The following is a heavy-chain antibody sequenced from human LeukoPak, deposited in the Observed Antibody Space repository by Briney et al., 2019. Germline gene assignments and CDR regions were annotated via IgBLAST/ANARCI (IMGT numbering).Heavy chain of an antibody. J-gene: IGHJ6*03. V-gene: IGHV3-7*01. D-gene: IGHD6-13*01. CDR2: IQQDGSEK. CDR3: AKDIVAAGTSVGYMDG. CDR1: GFTFSDYY. Sequence: PGGSLRLSCVASGFTFSDYYMSWVRQPPGKGLEGVANIQQDGSEKYYVDSVKGRFTTSTDNAKNSLFLQMSGLRSEDTAVYYCAKDIVAAGTSVGYMDGWGKGTTVTISS.